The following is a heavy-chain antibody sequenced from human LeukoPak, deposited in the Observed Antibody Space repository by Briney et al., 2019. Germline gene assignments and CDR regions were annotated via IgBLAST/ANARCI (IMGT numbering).Heavy chain of an antibody. J-gene: IGHJ4*02. Sequence: ASVKVSCKASGGTFSSYAISWVRQAPGQGLEWMGGIIPIFGTANYAQKFQGRVTITADKSTSTAHMELSSLRSEDTAVYYCARDGWLQLNYFDYWGQGTLVTVSS. V-gene: IGHV1-69*06. CDR2: IIPIFGTA. CDR1: GGTFSSYA. CDR3: ARDGWLQLNYFDY. D-gene: IGHD5-24*01.